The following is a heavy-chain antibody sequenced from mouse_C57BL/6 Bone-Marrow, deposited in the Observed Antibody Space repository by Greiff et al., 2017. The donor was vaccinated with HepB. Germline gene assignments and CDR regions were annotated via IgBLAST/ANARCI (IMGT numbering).Heavy chain of an antibody. D-gene: IGHD1-1*01. CDR1: GYSFTGYF. V-gene: IGHV1-20*01. J-gene: IGHJ2*01. CDR3: ARRYYYGRFDY. CDR2: INPYNGDT. Sequence: VQLQQSGPELVKPGDSVKISCKASGYSFTGYFMNWVMQSHGKSLEWIGRINPYNGDTFYNQKFKGKATLTVDKSSSTAHMELRSLTSEDSAVYYCARRYYYGRFDYWGQGTTLTVSS.